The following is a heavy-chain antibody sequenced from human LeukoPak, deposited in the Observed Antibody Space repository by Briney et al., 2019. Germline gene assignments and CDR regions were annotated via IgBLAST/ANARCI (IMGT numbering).Heavy chain of an antibody. Sequence: GRSLRLSCSASGFTFGDHAMSWVRQAPGKGLEWVGFIRSKTYDGTTVYAASVKGRFTISRDDSKSIAYLQMNSLKTEDTAVYYCSRSVPYHDCWGQGTLVTVSS. CDR2: IRSKTYDGTT. J-gene: IGHJ4*02. V-gene: IGHV3-49*04. CDR3: SRSVPYHDC. D-gene: IGHD2-2*01. CDR1: GFTFGDHA.